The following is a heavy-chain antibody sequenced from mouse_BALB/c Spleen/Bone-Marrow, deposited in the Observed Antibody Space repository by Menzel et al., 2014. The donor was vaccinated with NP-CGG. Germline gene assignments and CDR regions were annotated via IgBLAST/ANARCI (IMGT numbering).Heavy chain of an antibody. CDR1: GYTFTSYW. J-gene: IGHJ4*01. CDR3: TRQYGNYYAMDY. D-gene: IGHD2-10*02. Sequence: QVQLQQSGAELVRPGASVKVSYKASGYTFTSYWINWVKQRPGQGLEWIGNIYPSDSYTNYNQNFKDKATLTVDKSSSTAYMQLSSPTSEDSAVYYCTRQYGNYYAMDYWGQGTSVTVSS. CDR2: IYPSDSYT. V-gene: IGHV1-69*02.